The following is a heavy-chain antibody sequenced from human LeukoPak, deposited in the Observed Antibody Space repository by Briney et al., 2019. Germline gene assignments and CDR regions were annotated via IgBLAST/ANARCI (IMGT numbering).Heavy chain of an antibody. Sequence: ASVKVSCKASGGTFISYAISWVRQAPGQGLEWMGGIIPIFGTANYAQKFQGRVTITADESTSTAYMELSSLRSEDTAVYYCARQAVEDCSSTSCYLSNDAFDIWGQGTMVTVSS. D-gene: IGHD2-2*01. CDR2: IIPIFGTA. J-gene: IGHJ3*02. CDR3: ARQAVEDCSSTSCYLSNDAFDI. V-gene: IGHV1-69*01. CDR1: GGTFISYA.